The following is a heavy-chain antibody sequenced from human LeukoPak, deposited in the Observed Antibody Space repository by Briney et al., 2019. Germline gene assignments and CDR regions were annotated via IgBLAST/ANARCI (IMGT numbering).Heavy chain of an antibody. CDR1: GYSFTSYW. V-gene: IGHV5-51*01. Sequence: GESLRISCKGSGYSFTSYWIGWVRQMPGKGLEWMGIIYPGDSDTRYSPSFQGQVTISADKSISTAYLQWSSLKASDTAMYYCARQERNDSSGYYSPSLDYWGQGTLVTVSS. CDR2: IYPGDSDT. D-gene: IGHD3-22*01. CDR3: ARQERNDSSGYYSPSLDY. J-gene: IGHJ4*02.